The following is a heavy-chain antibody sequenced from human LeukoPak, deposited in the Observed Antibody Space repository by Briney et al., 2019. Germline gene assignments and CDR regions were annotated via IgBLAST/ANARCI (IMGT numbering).Heavy chain of an antibody. CDR2: IKQDRREK. D-gene: IGHD6-19*01. Sequence: PGGSLRLSCAGSGFTFRSYWMNWLRQAPGKGLEWVASIKQDRREKYYVDSVKGRFTISRDNAKNSLYLQMNSLSTEDTAVYYCAKTTTGYSSGRYPGWPVDYWGQGTLVTVSS. J-gene: IGHJ4*02. CDR3: AKTTTGYSSGRYPGWPVDY. CDR1: GFTFRSYW. V-gene: IGHV3-7*03.